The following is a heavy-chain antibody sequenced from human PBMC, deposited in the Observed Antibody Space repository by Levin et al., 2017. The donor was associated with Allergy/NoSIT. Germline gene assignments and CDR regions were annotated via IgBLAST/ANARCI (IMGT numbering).Heavy chain of an antibody. J-gene: IGHJ6*03. D-gene: IGHD3-10*01. CDR3: ARLARWFGDQSGDYYMDV. Sequence: GGSLRLSCAASGFTFSSNAVHWVRQAPGKGLEWVAVISYDGSNKHYADSVKGRFTISRDNSKNTLYLQMNSLRAEDTAVYYCARLARWFGDQSGDYYMDVWGKGTTVTVSS. V-gene: IGHV3-30-3*01. CDR1: GFTFSSNA. CDR2: ISYDGSNK.